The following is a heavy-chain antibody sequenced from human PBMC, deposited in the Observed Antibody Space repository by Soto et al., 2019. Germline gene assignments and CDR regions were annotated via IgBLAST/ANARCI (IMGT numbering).Heavy chain of an antibody. J-gene: IGHJ4*02. Sequence: PGGSLRLSCVVSRYTFKSHGLSWVRQAPGKGLEWVSTIDSTGANTHYADSVRGRFTISRDNSRNTLHLQMHDLRADDTALYYCVSWVSAQFDYWGQGTLVTVSS. V-gene: IGHV3-23*01. CDR3: VSWVSAQFDY. CDR1: RYTFKSHG. D-gene: IGHD3-16*01. CDR2: IDSTGANT.